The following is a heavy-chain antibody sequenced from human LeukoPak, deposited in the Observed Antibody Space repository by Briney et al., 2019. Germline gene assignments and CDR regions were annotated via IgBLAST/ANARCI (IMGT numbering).Heavy chain of an antibody. D-gene: IGHD1-26*01. CDR1: GYTFTDYY. V-gene: IGHV1-2*02. Sequence: ASVKVSCKASGYTFTDYYMHWVRQAPGQGLEWMGWINPNSGGTNYAQKFQGRVTMTRDTSISTAYMELSSLRSEDTAVYYCARDREKDGYYFDYWGQGTLVTVSS. J-gene: IGHJ4*02. CDR2: INPNSGGT. CDR3: ARDREKDGYYFDY.